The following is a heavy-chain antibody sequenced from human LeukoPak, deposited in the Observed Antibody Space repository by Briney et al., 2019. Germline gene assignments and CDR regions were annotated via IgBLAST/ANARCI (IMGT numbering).Heavy chain of an antibody. CDR3: TRDVDRSSDY. Sequence: GGSLRLSCAASGFTFTNYWLHWVRQAPGRGLEWVSIINTDGSTTRYADSVKGRFTISRDNAKNTLYLQINSLTAEDTAVYYCTRDVDRSSDYWGQGTLVTVSS. CDR2: INTDGSTT. CDR1: GFTFTNYW. D-gene: IGHD3/OR15-3a*01. V-gene: IGHV3-74*01. J-gene: IGHJ4*02.